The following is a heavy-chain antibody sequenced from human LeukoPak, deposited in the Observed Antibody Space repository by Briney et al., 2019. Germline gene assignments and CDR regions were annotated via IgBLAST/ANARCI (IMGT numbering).Heavy chain of an antibody. Sequence: GGSLRLSCAASGFTFSSYAMSWVRQAPGKGLEWVSAISGSGGSTYYADSVKGRFTISRDNSKNTLYLQMNSLRAEDTAVYYCAMLDFGGDHGYYAFDIWGQGTMVTVSS. CDR1: GFTFSSYA. CDR3: AMLDFGGDHGYYAFDI. J-gene: IGHJ3*02. V-gene: IGHV3-23*01. CDR2: ISGSGGST. D-gene: IGHD2-21*02.